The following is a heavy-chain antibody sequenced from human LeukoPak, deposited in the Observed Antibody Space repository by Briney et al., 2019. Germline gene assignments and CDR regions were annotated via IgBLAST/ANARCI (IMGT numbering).Heavy chain of an antibody. CDR1: GGSISSGSYY. CDR3: ARAWATITSNWFDP. Sequence: SETLSLTCTLSGGSISSGSYYWGWIRQPAGKGLEWIGRIYTSGSTNYNPSLKSRVTISVDTSKNQFSLRLTSVTAADTAVYYCARAWATITSNWFDPWGQGTLVTVSS. J-gene: IGHJ5*02. V-gene: IGHV4-61*02. CDR2: IYTSGST. D-gene: IGHD4-11*01.